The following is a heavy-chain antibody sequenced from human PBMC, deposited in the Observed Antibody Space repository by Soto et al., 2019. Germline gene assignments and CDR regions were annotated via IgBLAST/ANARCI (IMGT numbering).Heavy chain of an antibody. Sequence: SETLSLTCTVSGGSISSGGYYWSWIRQHPGKGLEWIGYIYYSGSTYYNPSLKSRVTISVDTSKNQFSLKLSSVTAADTAVYYCAGYHWSGYYECWFDPWGQGTLVTVSS. V-gene: IGHV4-31*03. D-gene: IGHD3-3*01. CDR3: AGYHWSGYYECWFDP. J-gene: IGHJ5*02. CDR2: IYYSGST. CDR1: GGSISSGGYY.